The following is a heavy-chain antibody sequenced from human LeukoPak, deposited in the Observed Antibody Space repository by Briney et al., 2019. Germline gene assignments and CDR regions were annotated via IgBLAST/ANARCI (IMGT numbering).Heavy chain of an antibody. CDR1: GGSISSYY. CDR2: INHSGST. D-gene: IGHD3-10*01. J-gene: IGHJ4*02. CDR3: ARDGTYYYPY. Sequence: SETLSLTCTVSGGSISSYYWSWIRQPPGKGLEWIGEINHSGSTNYNPSLKSRVTISVDTSKNQFSLKLSSVTAADTAVYYCARDGTYYYPYWGQGTLVTVSS. V-gene: IGHV4-34*01.